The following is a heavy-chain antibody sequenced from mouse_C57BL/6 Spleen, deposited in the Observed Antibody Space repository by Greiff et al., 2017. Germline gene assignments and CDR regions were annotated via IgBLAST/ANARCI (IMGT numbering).Heavy chain of an antibody. V-gene: IGHV1-26*01. CDR2: INPNNGGT. D-gene: IGHD1-1*01. Sequence: VQLQQSGPELVKPGASVKISCKASGYTFTDYYMNWVKQSHGKSLEWIGDINPNNGGTSYNQKFKGKATLTVDKSSSTAYMELRSLTSEDSAVYYCARRALRFYYAMDYWGQGTSVTVSS. CDR1: GYTFTDYY. J-gene: IGHJ4*01. CDR3: ARRALRFYYAMDY.